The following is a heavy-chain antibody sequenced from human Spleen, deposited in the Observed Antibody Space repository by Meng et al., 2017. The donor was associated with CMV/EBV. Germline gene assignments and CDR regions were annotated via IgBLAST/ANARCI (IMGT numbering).Heavy chain of an antibody. CDR1: EFRVSDYG. CDR2: IRRKSDTG. Sequence: GGSLRLSCAASEFRVSDYGMGWVRQAPGKGLEWVSFIRRKSDTGNYADSVKGRFSVFRDDAKNSLYLQMNSLRAEDTAVYYCAKLTGPGAYYDFWSGYEGGDWFDPWGQGTLVTVSS. V-gene: IGHV3-21*06. J-gene: IGHJ5*02. D-gene: IGHD3-3*01. CDR3: AKLTGPGAYYDFWSGYEGGDWFDP.